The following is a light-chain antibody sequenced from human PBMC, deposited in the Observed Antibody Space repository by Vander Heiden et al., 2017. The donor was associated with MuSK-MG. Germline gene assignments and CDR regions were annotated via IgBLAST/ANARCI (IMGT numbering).Light chain of an antibody. Sequence: DIQMTQSPSSLSASVGDTVTITCQANQDLNKYLNWFQQKLGGAPKLLIYDASNLGAGVPSRFSRSGSGTDFTFTISRLQPEDIATYYCQHYEKLPLTFGGGTNVEIK. V-gene: IGKV1-33*01. J-gene: IGKJ4*01. CDR2: DAS. CDR1: QDLNKY. CDR3: QHYEKLPLT.